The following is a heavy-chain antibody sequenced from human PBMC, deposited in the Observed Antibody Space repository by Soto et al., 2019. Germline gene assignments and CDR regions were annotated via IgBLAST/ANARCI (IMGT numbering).Heavy chain of an antibody. Sequence: EVQLVESGGGLVQPGGSLRLSCAASGFTFSSYWMSWVRQAPGKGLEWVANIKEDGSEKDYVDSVKGRFTISRDNAKNSLYLQMNSLRAEDMAVYYCARATGADKEDYWGQGTLVTVSS. CDR3: ARATGADKEDY. J-gene: IGHJ4*02. V-gene: IGHV3-7*04. CDR2: IKEDGSEK. D-gene: IGHD3-10*01. CDR1: GFTFSSYW.